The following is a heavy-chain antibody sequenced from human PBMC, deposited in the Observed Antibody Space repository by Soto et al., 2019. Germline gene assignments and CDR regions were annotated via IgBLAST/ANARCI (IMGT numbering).Heavy chain of an antibody. CDR2: IWYDGSNK. CDR1: GFTFSSYG. D-gene: IGHD2-15*01. Sequence: LRLSCAASGFTFSSYGMHWVRQAPGKGLEWVAGIWYDGSNKYYADSVKGRFTISRDNSKNTLYLQMNSLRAEDTAVYYCAREVDVGYCSGGSCSPDYYGMDVWGQGTTVTVSS. CDR3: AREVDVGYCSGGSCSPDYYGMDV. V-gene: IGHV3-33*01. J-gene: IGHJ6*02.